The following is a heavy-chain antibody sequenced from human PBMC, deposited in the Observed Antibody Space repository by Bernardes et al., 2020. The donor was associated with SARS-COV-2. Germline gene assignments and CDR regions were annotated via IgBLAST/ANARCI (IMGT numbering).Heavy chain of an antibody. CDR3: ARANYNYYGMDV. J-gene: IGHJ6*02. CDR2: IYYSGST. CDR1: GGSIGSYY. D-gene: IGHD2-8*01. V-gene: IGHV4-59*01. Sequence: SETLSLTCTVSGGSIGSYYWAWIRQPPGKGLEWIGYIYYSGSTNYNPSLKSRVTISVDRSQNQFSLNLSSVTPADTAVYYCARANYNYYGMDVWGQGTTVTVSS.